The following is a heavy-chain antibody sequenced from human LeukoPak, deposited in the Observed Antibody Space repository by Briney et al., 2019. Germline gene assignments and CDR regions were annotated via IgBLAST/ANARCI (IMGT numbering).Heavy chain of an antibody. Sequence: ASVKVSCKASGYTFTSYGISWVRQAPGQGLEWMGWISAYNGDTNYALKLQGRVTMTTDTSTTTVYMELRSLRSDDTAMYFCARATAGDVDYWGQGALVTVSS. D-gene: IGHD3-16*01. J-gene: IGHJ4*02. CDR3: ARATAGDVDY. CDR1: GYTFTSYG. V-gene: IGHV1-18*04. CDR2: ISAYNGDT.